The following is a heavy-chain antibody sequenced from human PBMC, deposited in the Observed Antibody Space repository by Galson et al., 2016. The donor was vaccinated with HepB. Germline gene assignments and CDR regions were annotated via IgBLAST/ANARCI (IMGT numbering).Heavy chain of an antibody. CDR3: VRGWYNTAWYESGNFDY. J-gene: IGHJ4*02. D-gene: IGHD6-13*01. V-gene: IGHV3-53*01. CDR2: IYSDGSTT. CDR1: GSTVSANY. Sequence: SLRLSCAASGSTVSANYMNWVRQAPGKGLEWVSIIYSDGSTTYYADSVKGRFTISRDNSKNTLYLQMNSLRADDTAVYYCVRGWYNTAWYESGNFDYGGQGTLVTGSS.